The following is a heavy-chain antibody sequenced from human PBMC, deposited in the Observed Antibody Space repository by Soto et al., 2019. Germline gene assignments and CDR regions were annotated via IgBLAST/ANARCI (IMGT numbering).Heavy chain of an antibody. J-gene: IGHJ3*02. Sequence: GGSLRLSCAASGFTFSGSAIHWVRQASGRGLEWVGRIRSETNSYATAYAASVKGRFTISRDDSKNTAYLQMNSLETEDTAVYYCTLANCSGGSCYPAFDIWGQGTMVTVSS. CDR3: TLANCSGGSCYPAFDI. CDR1: GFTFSGSA. CDR2: IRSETNSYAT. D-gene: IGHD2-15*01. V-gene: IGHV3-73*01.